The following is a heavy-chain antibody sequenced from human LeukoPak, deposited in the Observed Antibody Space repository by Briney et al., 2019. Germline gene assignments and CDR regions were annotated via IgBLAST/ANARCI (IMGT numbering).Heavy chain of an antibody. J-gene: IGHJ4*02. V-gene: IGHV3-43*02. CDR2: ISGDGAST. D-gene: IGHD3-22*01. CDR3: ARGVGYYYDSSGYSDY. CDR1: GFTFDDYA. Sequence: PGGSLRLSCAASGFTFDDYAMHWVRQAPGKGLEWVSLISGDGASTYYADSVKGRFTISRDNGKNSLYLQMNSLRAEDTAVYYCARGVGYYYDSSGYSDYWGQGTLVTVSS.